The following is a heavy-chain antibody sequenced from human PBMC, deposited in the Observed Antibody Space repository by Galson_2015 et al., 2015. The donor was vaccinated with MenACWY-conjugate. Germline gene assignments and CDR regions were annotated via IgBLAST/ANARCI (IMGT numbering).Heavy chain of an antibody. J-gene: IGHJ4*02. D-gene: IGHD7-27*01. CDR2: IRDTGSL. Sequence: SETLSLTCTVSGGSISSHYWSWFRQPPGKGLEWIAYIRDTGSLKDNPSLKSRVTMSADKSNNQFSLRLISVTAADTAVYYCARIRTWGSSFGYFDYWGQGILVAVSS. CDR1: GGSISSHY. V-gene: IGHV4-59*08. CDR3: ARIRTWGSSFGYFDY.